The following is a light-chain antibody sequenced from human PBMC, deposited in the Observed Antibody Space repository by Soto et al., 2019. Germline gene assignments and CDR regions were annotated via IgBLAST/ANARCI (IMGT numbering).Light chain of an antibody. CDR2: EVS. J-gene: IGLJ1*01. CDR3: SSYTSSSTYV. CDR1: SSDVGGYNY. Sequence: LTQPASVSGSPGQSITISCTGTSSDVGGYNYVSWYQQHPVKAPKLMIYEVSNRPSGVSNRFSGSKSGNTASLTISGLQAEDEADYYCSSYTSSSTYVFGTGTKVTVL. V-gene: IGLV2-14*01.